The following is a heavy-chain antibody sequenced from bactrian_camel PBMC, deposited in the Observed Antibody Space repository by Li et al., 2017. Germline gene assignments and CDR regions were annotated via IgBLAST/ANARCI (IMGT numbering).Heavy chain of an antibody. J-gene: IGHJ4*01. CDR3: TRNDGYWSSEY. CDR1: GFQFSDYP. V-gene: IGHV3S40*01. D-gene: IGHD2*01. Sequence: VQLVESGGGLVQPGGSLRLSCAASGFQFSDYPMSWVRQAPGKGLEWISTINGGGGTTYYADSMKGRFTISRDNAKNAVYLQMNSLKSEDTALYYCTRNDGYWSSEYWGQGTQVTVS. CDR2: INGGGGTT.